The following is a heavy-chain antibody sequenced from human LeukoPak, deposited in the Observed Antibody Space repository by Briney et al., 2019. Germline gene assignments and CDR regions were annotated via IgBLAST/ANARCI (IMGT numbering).Heavy chain of an antibody. J-gene: IGHJ4*02. CDR2: IYYSGST. CDR1: GGSISSSSDY. Sequence: PSETLSLTCTVSGGSISSSSDYWGWIRQPPGRGLEWIGSIYYSGSTYYNPSLKSRVTISVDTSKNQFSLKLSSVTAADTAVYYCARHLNGYSAPLLYFDYWGQGTLVTVSS. CDR3: ARHLNGYSAPLLYFDY. V-gene: IGHV4-39*07. D-gene: IGHD5-18*01.